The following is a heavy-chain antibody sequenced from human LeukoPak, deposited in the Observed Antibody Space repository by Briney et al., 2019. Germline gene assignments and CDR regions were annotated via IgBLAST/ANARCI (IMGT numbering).Heavy chain of an antibody. J-gene: IGHJ4*02. Sequence: RASQTLSLTCTVSGGSISSGSYYWSWIRQPAGKGLEWIGRIYTSGSTKYNTSLKSRVTISEDTSKNQFSLKLSSVTAADTAVYYCARADHDYYDSSGYLGYWGQGTLVTVSS. D-gene: IGHD3-22*01. CDR2: IYTSGST. CDR1: GGSISSGSYY. V-gene: IGHV4-61*02. CDR3: ARADHDYYDSSGYLGY.